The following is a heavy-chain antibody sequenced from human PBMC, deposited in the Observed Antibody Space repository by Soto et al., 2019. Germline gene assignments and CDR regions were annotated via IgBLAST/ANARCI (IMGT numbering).Heavy chain of an antibody. Sequence: GGSLRLSCAASGFTFSSYAMSWVRQAPGKGLEWVSAISGSGGSTYYADSVKGRFTISRDNSKNTLYLQMNSLRAEDTAVYYCAKEVGYSGYDPGYDAFDIWGQGTMVTVSS. V-gene: IGHV3-23*01. J-gene: IGHJ3*02. D-gene: IGHD5-12*01. CDR1: GFTFSSYA. CDR3: AKEVGYSGYDPGYDAFDI. CDR2: ISGSGGST.